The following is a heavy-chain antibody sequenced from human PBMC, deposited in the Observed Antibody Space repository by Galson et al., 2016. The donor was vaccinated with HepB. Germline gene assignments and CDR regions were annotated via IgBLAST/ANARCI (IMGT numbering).Heavy chain of an antibody. V-gene: IGHV3-53*01. CDR2: IYSGGSR. J-gene: IGHJ4*02. Sequence: SLRLSCAASGFTVYNNYMWWVRQAPGKGLELVSLIYSGGSRYYADSVKGRFTISRDNSNNTLYLQMDSLRAEDTAVYYCARPSSGIHNYWGQGTLVTVSS. CDR3: ARPSSGIHNY. D-gene: IGHD1-26*01. CDR1: GFTVYNNY.